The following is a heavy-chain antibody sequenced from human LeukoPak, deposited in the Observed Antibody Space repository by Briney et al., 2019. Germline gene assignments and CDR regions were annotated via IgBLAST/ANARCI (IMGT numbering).Heavy chain of an antibody. J-gene: IGHJ5*02. V-gene: IGHV1-18*04. D-gene: IGHD3-10*01. CDR3: ARDQGYYYGSGSYYNVGRDWFDP. Sequence: ASVKVSFTASGYTFTSYGISWVRQAPGQGLEWMGWISAYNGNTNYAQKLQGRVTMTTDTSTSTAYMELRSLRSDDTAVYYCARDQGYYYGSGSYYNVGRDWFDPWGQGTLVTVSS. CDR1: GYTFTSYG. CDR2: ISAYNGNT.